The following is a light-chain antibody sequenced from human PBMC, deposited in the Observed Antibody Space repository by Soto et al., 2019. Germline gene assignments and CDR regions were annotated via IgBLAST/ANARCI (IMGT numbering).Light chain of an antibody. CDR1: QSISSW. V-gene: IGKV1-5*03. CDR2: KAS. J-gene: IGKJ1*01. Sequence: IHSTTATSTLSASLRDRVPISFRASQSISSWLAWYQQKPGKAPKLLIYKASSLESGVPSRFSGSGSGTEFTLTISSLQPDDFATYYCQQYNSYSWTFGQVANVDI. CDR3: QQYNSYSWT.